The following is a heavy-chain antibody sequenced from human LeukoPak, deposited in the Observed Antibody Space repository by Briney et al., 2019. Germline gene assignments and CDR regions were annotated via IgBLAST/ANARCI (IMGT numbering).Heavy chain of an antibody. Sequence: ASVKVSCKASGYTFTSYDINWVRQATGQGLEWMGWMNPNSGNTGHAQKFQGRVTMTRNTSISTAYMELSSLRSEDTAVYYCARGDGSSSWDPFDYWGQGTLVTVSS. CDR3: ARGDGSSSWDPFDY. V-gene: IGHV1-8*01. CDR1: GYTFTSYD. J-gene: IGHJ4*02. D-gene: IGHD6-13*01. CDR2: MNPNSGNT.